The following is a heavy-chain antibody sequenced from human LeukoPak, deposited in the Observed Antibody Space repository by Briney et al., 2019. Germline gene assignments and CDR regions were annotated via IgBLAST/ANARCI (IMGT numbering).Heavy chain of an antibody. CDR3: ARTVDDGFDF. V-gene: IGHV1-18*01. Sequence: ASVWVSCKTSGYMYNRHGISWVRQAPGQGLEWMGWVSFYTGNTNYARKFQDRITMTTDTSTGTAYVELRGLRSDDTALYYCARTVDDGFDFWGQGSLVTVSP. CDR1: GYMYNRHG. D-gene: IGHD1-1*01. J-gene: IGHJ4*02. CDR2: VSFYTGNT.